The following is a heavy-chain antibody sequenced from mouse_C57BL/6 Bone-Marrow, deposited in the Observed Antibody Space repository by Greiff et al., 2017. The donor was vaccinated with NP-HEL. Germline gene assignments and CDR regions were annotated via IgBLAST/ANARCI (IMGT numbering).Heavy chain of an antibody. J-gene: IGHJ1*03. CDR2: IDPEDGET. Sequence: VQLQQSGAELVKPGASVKLSCTASGFNIKDYYMHWVKQRTEQGLEWIGRIDPEDGETKYAPKFQGKATITADTSSNTAYLQLSSRTSEDTAVYYCASPTMVKRWYFDVWGTGTTVTVSS. D-gene: IGHD2-2*01. CDR1: GFNIKDYY. CDR3: ASPTMVKRWYFDV. V-gene: IGHV14-2*01.